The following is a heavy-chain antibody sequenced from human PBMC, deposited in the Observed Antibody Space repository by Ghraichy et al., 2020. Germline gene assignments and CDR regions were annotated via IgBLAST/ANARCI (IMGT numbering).Heavy chain of an antibody. Sequence: GESLNISCAASGFTFSSYTLNWVRQAPGKGLEWVSTISGSSSYIYYPESLKGRFTISRDNAKNSLYLQMNSLRAEDTAVYYCARDGYSSDNWFDPWGQGTLVTVSS. V-gene: IGHV3-21*01. J-gene: IGHJ5*02. CDR2: ISGSSSYI. CDR1: GFTFSSYT. CDR3: ARDGYSSDNWFDP. D-gene: IGHD6-25*01.